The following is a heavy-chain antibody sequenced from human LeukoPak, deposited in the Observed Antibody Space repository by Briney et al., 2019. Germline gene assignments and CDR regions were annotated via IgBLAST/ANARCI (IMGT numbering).Heavy chain of an antibody. D-gene: IGHD6-13*01. V-gene: IGHV1-46*01. CDR1: GYTFTSYY. J-gene: IGHJ4*02. Sequence: ASVKVSCKASGYTFTSYYMHWVRQAPGQGLEWMGIINPSGGSTSYAQKFQGRVTMTRDMSTSTAYMELRSLRSDDTAVYYCARGQSSSWYTLVPSFDYWGQGTLVTVSS. CDR3: ARGQSSSWYTLVPSFDY. CDR2: INPSGGST.